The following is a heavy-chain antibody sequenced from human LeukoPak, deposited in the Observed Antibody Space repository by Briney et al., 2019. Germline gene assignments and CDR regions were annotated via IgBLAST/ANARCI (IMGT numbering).Heavy chain of an antibody. D-gene: IGHD2-15*01. Sequence: GGSLRLSCAASGFTFNNYWMHWVRQAPGKGLVWVSRAKSDGITTTYADFVKGRFTIARDNAQNTLYLQMNSLRADDTAVYYCARDKGYCSGGICYAGEALDLWGQGTMVTVSS. J-gene: IGHJ3*01. V-gene: IGHV3-74*01. CDR1: GFTFNNYW. CDR2: AKSDGITT. CDR3: ARDKGYCSGGICYAGEALDL.